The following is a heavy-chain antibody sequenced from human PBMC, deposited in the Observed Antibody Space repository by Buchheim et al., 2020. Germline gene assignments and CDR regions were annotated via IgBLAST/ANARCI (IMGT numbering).Heavy chain of an antibody. CDR2: ISYDGSDK. CDR1: GFTFRSYG. J-gene: IGHJ6*02. V-gene: IGHV3-30*18. CDR3: AKGKATPSYYYYYGMDV. Sequence: QVLLVESGGGVVQPGRSLRLSCAASGFTFRSYGMHWVRQAPGKGLEWLAVISYDGSDKYYADSVQGRLTIPRDNSKNRLYLQMNSLSAEDTAVFYCAKGKATPSYYYYYGMDVWGQGTT.